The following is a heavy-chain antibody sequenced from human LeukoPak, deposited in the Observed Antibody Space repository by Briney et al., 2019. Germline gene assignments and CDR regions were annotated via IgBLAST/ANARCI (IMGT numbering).Heavy chain of an antibody. J-gene: IGHJ6*02. CDR3: AKDRSQEAIYKGALDV. V-gene: IGHV3-30-3*01. CDR2: IASDGTKA. Sequence: GGSLRLSCVASGFTFSNHAVHWVRQAPGKGLEWVAIIASDGTKAYYADSVKGRFSISRDNSKNTVDLQMNTLRTEDTAIYYCAKDRSQEAIYKGALDVWGQGTTVTVSS. D-gene: IGHD5-24*01. CDR1: GFTFSNHA.